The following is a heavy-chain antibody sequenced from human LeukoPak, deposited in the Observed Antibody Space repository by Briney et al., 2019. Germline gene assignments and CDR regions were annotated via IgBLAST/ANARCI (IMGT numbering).Heavy chain of an antibody. CDR2: ISSSADTT. D-gene: IGHD3-16*01. CDR1: GFSFSSYE. J-gene: IGHJ4*02. Sequence: GGSLRLSCAASGFSFSSYEMNWVRQAPGKGLVWLSYISSSADTTYYADSVRGRFTISRDNAKNSMHLQMDSLRAEDTAVYYCARDRKITFGGGFDYWGQGTLVTVSS. CDR3: ARDRKITFGGGFDY. V-gene: IGHV3-48*03.